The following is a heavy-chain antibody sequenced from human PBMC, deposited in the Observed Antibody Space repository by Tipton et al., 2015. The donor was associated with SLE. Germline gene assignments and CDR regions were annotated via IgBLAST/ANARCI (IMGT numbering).Heavy chain of an antibody. D-gene: IGHD5-24*01. V-gene: IGHV4-38-2*01. CDR1: GYSISSGYY. Sequence: TLSLTCAVSGYSISSGYYWGWIRQPPGKGLEWIGYISNSETTNYNPSLKSRVTISIDTSKNQFSLNLRSVTAADTAVYYCVRLELPATKADYWGPGTLVTVSS. J-gene: IGHJ4*02. CDR3: VRLELPATKADY. CDR2: ISNSETT.